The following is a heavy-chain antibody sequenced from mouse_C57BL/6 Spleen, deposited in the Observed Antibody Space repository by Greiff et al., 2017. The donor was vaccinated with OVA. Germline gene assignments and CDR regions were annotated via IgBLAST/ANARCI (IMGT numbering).Heavy chain of an antibody. CDR2: INPSTGGT. V-gene: IGHV1-42*01. D-gene: IGHD2-3*01. CDR1: GFSFTGYY. J-gene: IGHJ2*01. CDR3: ARTGDGYSRYYFGG. Sequence: VQLKESGPELVKPGASVKISCKASGFSFTGYYMHWVKQSPEKSLEWIGEINPSTGGTTYTQKFKAKATLTVDKSSSTAYLQLKSLTSDDSAVYYCARTGDGYSRYYFGGWGQGTTVTVSS.